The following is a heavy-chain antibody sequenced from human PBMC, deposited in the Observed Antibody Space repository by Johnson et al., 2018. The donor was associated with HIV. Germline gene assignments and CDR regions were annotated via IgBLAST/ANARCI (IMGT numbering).Heavy chain of an antibody. V-gene: IGHV3-NL1*01. CDR2: IYSGGST. Sequence: QVQVVESGGGVVQPGRSLRLSCAASGFTFSSYAMHWVRQAPGKGLEWVAVIYSGGSTYYADSVKGRFTISRDDSKSIAYVQMNSLRAGDTAVYYCARGSGSSIGARGAFDIWGQGTMVTVSS. CDR1: GFTFSSYA. CDR3: ARGSGSSIGARGAFDI. D-gene: IGHD6-6*01. J-gene: IGHJ3*02.